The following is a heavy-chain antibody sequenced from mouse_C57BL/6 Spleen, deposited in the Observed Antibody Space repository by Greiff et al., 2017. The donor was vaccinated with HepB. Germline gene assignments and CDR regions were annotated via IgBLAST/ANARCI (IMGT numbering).Heavy chain of an antibody. CDR2: IRSKSNNYAT. D-gene: IGHD2-2*01. Sequence: DVQLQESGGGLVQPKGSLKLSCAASGFSFNTYAMNWVRQAPGKGLEWVARIRSKSNNYATYYADSVKDRFTISRDDSESMLYLQMNNLKTEDTAMYHCVVIYYGYDDAMDYWGQGTSVTVSS. CDR1: GFSFNTYA. CDR3: VVIYYGYDDAMDY. J-gene: IGHJ4*01. V-gene: IGHV10-1*01.